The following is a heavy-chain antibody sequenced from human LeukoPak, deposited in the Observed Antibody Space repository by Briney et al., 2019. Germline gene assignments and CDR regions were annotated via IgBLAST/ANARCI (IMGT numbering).Heavy chain of an antibody. V-gene: IGHV4-34*01. Sequence: SETLALTCAVYGGSFSGYYWSWIRQPPGKGLEWIGEINHSGSTNYNPSLKSRVTISVDTSKNQFSLKLSSVTAADTAVYYCARGQGFGVTRVDYWGQGTLVTVSS. CDR1: GGSFSGYY. CDR3: ARGQGFGVTRVDY. J-gene: IGHJ4*02. D-gene: IGHD3-10*01. CDR2: INHSGST.